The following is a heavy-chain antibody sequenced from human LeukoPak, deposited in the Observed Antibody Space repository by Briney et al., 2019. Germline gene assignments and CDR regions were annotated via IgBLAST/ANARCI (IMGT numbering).Heavy chain of an antibody. CDR2: INHSGST. J-gene: IGHJ6*03. D-gene: IGHD5-24*01. Sequence: KPSETLSLTCAVYGGSFSGYYWSWIRQPPGKGLEWIGEINHSGSTNYNPSLKSRVTISVDTSKNQFSLKLSSVTAADTAVYYCARGRRGLQLYYYYMDVWGKGTTVTVSS. CDR3: ARGRRGLQLYYYYMDV. CDR1: GGSFSGYY. V-gene: IGHV4-34*01.